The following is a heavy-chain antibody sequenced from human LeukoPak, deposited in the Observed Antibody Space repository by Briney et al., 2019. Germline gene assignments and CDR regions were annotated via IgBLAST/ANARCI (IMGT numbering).Heavy chain of an antibody. V-gene: IGHV4-4*02. CDR3: ASKQVFGVVINYFDY. Sequence: PSGTLSLTCAVSGGSISSSNWWSWVRQPPGKGLEWIGEIYHSGSTNYNPSLKSRVTISVDKSKNQFSLRLSSVTAADTAVYYCASKQVFGVVINYFDYWGRGTLVTVSS. J-gene: IGHJ4*02. CDR2: IYHSGST. D-gene: IGHD3-3*01. CDR1: GGSISSSNW.